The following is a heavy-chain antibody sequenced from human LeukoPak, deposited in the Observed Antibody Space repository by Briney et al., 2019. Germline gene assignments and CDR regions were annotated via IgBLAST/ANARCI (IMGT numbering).Heavy chain of an antibody. Sequence: SVKVSCKASGGTFISYAISWVRQAPGQGLEWMGGIIPIFGTANYAQKFQGRVTITADESTSTAYMELSSLRSEDTAVYYCARTGGGPMGYYYYYMDVWGKGTTVTVSS. V-gene: IGHV1-69*01. CDR2: IIPIFGTA. CDR3: ARTGGGPMGYYYYYMDV. CDR1: GGTFISYA. D-gene: IGHD2-15*01. J-gene: IGHJ6*03.